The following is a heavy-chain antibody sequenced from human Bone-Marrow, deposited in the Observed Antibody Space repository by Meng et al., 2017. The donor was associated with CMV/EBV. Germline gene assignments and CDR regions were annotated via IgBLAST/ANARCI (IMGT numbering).Heavy chain of an antibody. J-gene: IGHJ4*02. D-gene: IGHD6-19*01. Sequence: SETLSLTCTVPGDSISSYYWSWIRQPPGKGLEWIGNIYYSGSNYNPSLKSRVTISIDASKSQFSLKLTSVTAADTAFYYCARSGYSGGWYEIDYWGQGTLVTFSS. V-gene: IGHV4-59*01. CDR3: ARSGYSGGWYEIDY. CDR2: IYYSGS. CDR1: GDSISSYY.